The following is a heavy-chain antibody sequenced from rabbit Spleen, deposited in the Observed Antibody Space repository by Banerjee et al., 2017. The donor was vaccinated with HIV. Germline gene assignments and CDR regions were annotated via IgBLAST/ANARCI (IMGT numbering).Heavy chain of an antibody. CDR1: GFSFSSSYY. V-gene: IGHV1S40*01. CDR3: ARDLDGVIGWNFGW. D-gene: IGHD1-1*01. Sequence: QSLEESGGDLVKPGASLTLTCTASGFSFSSSYYMCWVRQAPGKGLEWIACIYAGNSGSTYYASWAKGRFTISKTSSTTVTLQMTSLTVADTATYFCARDLDGVIGWNFGWWGPGTLVTVS. J-gene: IGHJ4*01. CDR2: IYAGNSGST.